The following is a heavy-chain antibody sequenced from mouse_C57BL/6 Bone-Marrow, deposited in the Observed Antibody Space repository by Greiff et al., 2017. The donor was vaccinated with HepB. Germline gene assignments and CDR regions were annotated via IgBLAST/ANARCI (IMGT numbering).Heavy chain of an antibody. J-gene: IGHJ4*01. V-gene: IGHV1-52*01. D-gene: IGHD1-1*01. Sequence: VQLQQPGAELVRPGSSVKLSCKASGYTFTSYWMHWVKQRPIQGLEWIGNIDPSDSETHYNQKFKDKATLTVDKSSSTAYMQLSSLTSEDSAVYYCARFDFYYYGSSYNYAMDYWGQGTSVTVSS. CDR2: IDPSDSET. CDR3: ARFDFYYYGSSYNYAMDY. CDR1: GYTFTSYW.